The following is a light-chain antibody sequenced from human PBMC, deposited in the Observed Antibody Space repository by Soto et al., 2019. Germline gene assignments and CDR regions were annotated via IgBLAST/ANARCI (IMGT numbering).Light chain of an antibody. J-gene: IGKJ1*01. CDR3: HQYAPSPLT. Sequence: EIMLTQSPGTLSLSPGERATLSCRASQSVSTTYLAWYQQKPGQAPRLLIYGASIRATGIPDRFSGSGSGIHFTITSRRLEAYALELYYWHQYAPSPLTFGQGTKVEI. CDR2: GAS. V-gene: IGKV3-20*01. CDR1: QSVSTTY.